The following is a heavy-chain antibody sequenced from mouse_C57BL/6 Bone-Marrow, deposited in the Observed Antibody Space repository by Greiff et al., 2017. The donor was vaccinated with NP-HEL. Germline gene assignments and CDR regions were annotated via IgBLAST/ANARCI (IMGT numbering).Heavy chain of an antibody. CDR3: ARDLYYDYDGFAY. D-gene: IGHD2-4*01. V-gene: IGHV5-4*01. CDR2: ISDGGSYT. Sequence: EVMLVESGGGLVKPGGSLKLSCAASGFTFSSYAMSWVRQTPEKRLEWVATISDGGSYTYYPDNVKGRFTISRDNAKNNLYLQMSHLKSEDTAMYYCARDLYYDYDGFAYWGQGTLVTVSA. CDR1: GFTFSSYA. J-gene: IGHJ3*01.